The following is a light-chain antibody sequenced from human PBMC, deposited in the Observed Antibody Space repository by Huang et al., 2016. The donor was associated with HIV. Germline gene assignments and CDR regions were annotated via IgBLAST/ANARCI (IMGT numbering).Light chain of an antibody. J-gene: IGKJ2*01. CDR1: QSVGSN. CDR3: LQYDSWPPEYT. Sequence: EIVMTQSPATLSVSLGDRATLSCRASQSVGSNLARYQQKPCQAPSLLIYGTSTRATGNPARCRGSGSGTQFTLTSSSLQSEDFALYYCLQYDSWPPEYTFGQGTKLQIK. V-gene: IGKV3-15*01. CDR2: GTS.